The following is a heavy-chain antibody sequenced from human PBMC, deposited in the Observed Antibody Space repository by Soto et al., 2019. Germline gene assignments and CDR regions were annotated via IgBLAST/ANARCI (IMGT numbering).Heavy chain of an antibody. D-gene: IGHD2-2*01. CDR1: GYTFTGYD. Sequence: ASVKVSCKASGYTFTGYDMHWVRQAPGQGLEWMGWISPNSGDTNYAQKFQGWVTMTRDTSISTAYMELSRLRSDDTAVYYCARTYCCSISCYVGIWDYWGQGTLVTVSS. J-gene: IGHJ4*02. CDR2: ISPNSGDT. V-gene: IGHV1-2*04. CDR3: ARTYCCSISCYVGIWDY.